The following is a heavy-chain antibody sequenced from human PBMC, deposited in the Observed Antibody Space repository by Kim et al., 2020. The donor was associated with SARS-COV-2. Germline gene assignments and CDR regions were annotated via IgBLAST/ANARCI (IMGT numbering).Heavy chain of an antibody. Sequence: SETLSLTCTVSGGSISSYYWSWIRQPAGKGLEWIGRIYTSGSTNYNPSLKSRVTMSVDTSKNQFSLKLSSVTAADTAVYYCARGSNYDSSGYSNGGYYFDYWGQGTLVTVSS. V-gene: IGHV4-4*07. CDR3: ARGSNYDSSGYSNGGYYFDY. D-gene: IGHD3-22*01. CDR1: GGSISSYY. CDR2: IYTSGST. J-gene: IGHJ4*02.